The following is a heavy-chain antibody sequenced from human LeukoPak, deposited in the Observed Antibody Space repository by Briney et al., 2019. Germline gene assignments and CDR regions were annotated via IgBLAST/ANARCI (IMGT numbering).Heavy chain of an antibody. D-gene: IGHD2-15*01. Sequence: PGGSLRLSCAASGFTVSSNYMNWVRQAPGKGLGWVSVIYSGGSTYYGDSVKGRFTISRDNSKNTLYLQMNSLRAEDTAVYYCASSRYCSGGSCYFDYWGQGTLVTVSS. CDR3: ASSRYCSGGSCYFDY. J-gene: IGHJ4*02. V-gene: IGHV3-53*01. CDR1: GFTVSSNY. CDR2: IYSGGST.